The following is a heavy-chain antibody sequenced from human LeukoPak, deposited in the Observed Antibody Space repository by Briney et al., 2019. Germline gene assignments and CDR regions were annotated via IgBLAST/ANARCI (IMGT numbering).Heavy chain of an antibody. J-gene: IGHJ5*02. Sequence: SGPTLVNPTQPLTLTCTFSGFSLSTGGVGVGWLRQPPVEALEWLALIYWNDDKRYNPSLNNRLTISQVSSKNQVILTMSNMDSVDTATYYCAYPLSNDLWSPYYTGPSRGWWFDPWGPGTLVTVSS. CDR2: IYWNDDK. V-gene: IGHV2-5*01. CDR1: GFSLSTGGVG. CDR3: AYPLSNDLWSPYYTGPSRGWWFDP. D-gene: IGHD3-3*01.